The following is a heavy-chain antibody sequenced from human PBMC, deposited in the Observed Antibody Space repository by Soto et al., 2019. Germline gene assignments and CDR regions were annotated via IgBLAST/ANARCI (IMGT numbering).Heavy chain of an antibody. CDR3: ARTYDFSGYAPFQF. J-gene: IGHJ4*02. D-gene: IGHD3-22*01. V-gene: IGHV4-31*03. CDR2: IYYTGGT. CDR1: GGSTSSGGYY. Sequence: QVQLQESGPGLVKPSETLSLTCTVSGGSTSSGGYYWSWIRQHPGKGLEWIGYIYYTGGTFYNPSLETRAIITIDASKNQYSLKLTSVTFADRAVYYSARTYDFSGYAPFQFWGQGSQVIVSS.